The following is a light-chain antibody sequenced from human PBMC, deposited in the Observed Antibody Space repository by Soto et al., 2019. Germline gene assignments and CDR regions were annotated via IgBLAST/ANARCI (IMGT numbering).Light chain of an antibody. CDR2: GAF. V-gene: IGKV3-15*01. J-gene: IGKJ4*01. CDR1: LSVGTN. CDR3: QQYNSWPPLT. Sequence: EIVMTQSPATLSVSPGERASLSCRASLSVGTNVAWYQQKPGQAPRLLMYGAFLRATGIPARFSGSGSGTDFTLTISSLQSEDFAVYYCQQYNSWPPLTFGGGTKVEIK.